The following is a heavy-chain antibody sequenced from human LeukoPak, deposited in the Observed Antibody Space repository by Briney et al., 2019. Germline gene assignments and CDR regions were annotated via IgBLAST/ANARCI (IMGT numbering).Heavy chain of an antibody. Sequence: GGSLRLSCAASRFTFNNYAMSWVRQAPGKGLEWISGISGSGGSTYYADSVKGRFTISRDNSKNTLYLQMNSLRAEDTAVYYCAKCARVDWLPIDYWGQGTLVTVSS. V-gene: IGHV3-23*01. D-gene: IGHD3-9*01. J-gene: IGHJ4*02. CDR1: RFTFNNYA. CDR3: AKCARVDWLPIDY. CDR2: ISGSGGST.